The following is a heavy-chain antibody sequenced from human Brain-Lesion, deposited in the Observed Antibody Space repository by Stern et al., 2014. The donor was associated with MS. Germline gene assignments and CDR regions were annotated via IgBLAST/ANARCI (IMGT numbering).Heavy chain of an antibody. Sequence: VQLLESGAEVKKSGASVKVSCKASGYTFTGYYMHWVRQAPGQGLEWMGWINPKSGGTNYAQKFQGWVTMTRDTSINTAYMELSRLRSDDTAVYYCATYYYDSTGYNDFWGQGTLVTVSS. CDR2: INPKSGGT. V-gene: IGHV1-2*04. J-gene: IGHJ4*02. CDR1: GYTFTGYY. CDR3: ATYYYDSTGYNDF. D-gene: IGHD3-22*01.